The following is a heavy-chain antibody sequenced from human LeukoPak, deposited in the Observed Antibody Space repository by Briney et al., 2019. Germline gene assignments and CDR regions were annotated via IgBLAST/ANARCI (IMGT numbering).Heavy chain of an antibody. V-gene: IGHV4-31*03. CDR1: GGSISSGGYY. Sequence: SETLSLTCTVSGGSISSGGYYWSWIRQHPGKGLEWIGYIYYSGSTYYNPSLKSRVTISVDTSKNQFSLKLSSVTAADTAVYYCARRRRSYYYGSGSPTLFDYWGQGTLVTVSS. D-gene: IGHD3-10*01. CDR2: IYYSGST. J-gene: IGHJ4*02. CDR3: ARRRRSYYYGSGSPTLFDY.